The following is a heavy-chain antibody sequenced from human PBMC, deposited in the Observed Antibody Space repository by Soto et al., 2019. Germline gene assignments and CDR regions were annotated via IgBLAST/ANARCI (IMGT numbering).Heavy chain of an antibody. D-gene: IGHD2-15*01. CDR3: ARAYGGNCFDY. CDR1: GYTFTSYG. CDR2: INPSGGST. J-gene: IGHJ4*02. V-gene: IGHV1-46*01. Sequence: ASVKVSCKASGYTFTSYGISWVRQAPGQGLEWMGIINPSGGSTSYAQKFQGRVTMTRDTSTSTVYMELSSLRSEDTAVYYCARAYGGNCFDYWGQGTLVTVSS.